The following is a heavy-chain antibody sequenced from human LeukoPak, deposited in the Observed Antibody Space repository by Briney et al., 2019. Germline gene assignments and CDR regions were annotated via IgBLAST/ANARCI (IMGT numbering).Heavy chain of an antibody. CDR2: TYYRSKWYN. Sequence: SQTLSLTCAISGDSVSSNSAAWNWIRQSPSRGLEWLGRTYYRSKWYNDYAVSVKSRITINPDTSKNQFSLQLNSVTPEDTAVYYCARGFWSGYTGDYYYMDVWGKGTTVTVSS. J-gene: IGHJ6*03. D-gene: IGHD3-3*01. V-gene: IGHV6-1*01. CDR3: ARGFWSGYTGDYYYMDV. CDR1: GDSVSSNSAA.